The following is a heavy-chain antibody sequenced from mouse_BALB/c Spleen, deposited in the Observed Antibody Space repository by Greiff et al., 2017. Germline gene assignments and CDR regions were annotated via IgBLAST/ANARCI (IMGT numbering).Heavy chain of an antibody. CDR3: ARSTMIPYYYAMDY. V-gene: IGHV1-54*01. CDR1: GYAFTNYL. Sequence: VQLQQSGAELVRPGTSVKVSCKASGYAFTNYLIEWVKQRPGQGLEWIGVINPGSGGTNYNEKFKGKATLTADKSSSTAYMQLSSLTSDDSAVYFCARSTMIPYYYAMDYWGQGTSVTVSS. D-gene: IGHD2-4*01. CDR2: INPGSGGT. J-gene: IGHJ4*01.